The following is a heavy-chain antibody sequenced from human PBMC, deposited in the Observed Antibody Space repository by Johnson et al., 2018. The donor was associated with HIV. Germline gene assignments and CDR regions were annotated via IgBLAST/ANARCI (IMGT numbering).Heavy chain of an antibody. CDR1: GFTFSDYY. CDR2: INQDGSEK. J-gene: IGHJ3*01. Sequence: VQLVESGGGLVKPGGSLRLSCAASGFTFSDYYMSWIRQAPGKGLEWVANINQDGSEKYYVDSVKGRFAISRDNAKNSLYLQLNSLRAEDTAVYYCARARVGYSFAGWGQGAMVTVSS. CDR3: ARARVGYSFAG. D-gene: IGHD5-18*01. V-gene: IGHV3-7*05.